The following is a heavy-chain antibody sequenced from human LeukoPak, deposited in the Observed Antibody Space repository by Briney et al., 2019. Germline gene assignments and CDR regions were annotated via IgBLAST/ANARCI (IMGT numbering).Heavy chain of an antibody. CDR3: ARAYYDFWSGYLPGGY. D-gene: IGHD3-3*01. J-gene: IGHJ4*02. CDR2: TNPNSGNT. CDR1: GYTFTSYD. Sequence: VASVKVSCKASGYTFTSYDINWVRQATGQGREWMGWTNPNSGNTGYAQKFQGRVTMTRNTSISTAYMELSSLRSEDTAVYYCARAYYDFWSGYLPGGYWGQGTLVTVSS. V-gene: IGHV1-8*01.